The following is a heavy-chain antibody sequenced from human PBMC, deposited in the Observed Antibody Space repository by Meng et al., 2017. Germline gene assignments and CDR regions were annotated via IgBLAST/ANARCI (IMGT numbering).Heavy chain of an antibody. CDR2: IIPIFGTA. CDR3: ARDRDRVVGAMIFDY. CDR1: GGTFSSYA. Sequence: VQLGELGAEVKKPGSSVKVSCKASGGTFSSYAISWVRRAPGQGLEWMGGIIPIFGTANYAQKFQGRVTITADESTSTAYMELSSLRSEDTAVYYCARDRDRVVGAMIFDYWGQGTLVTVSS. J-gene: IGHJ4*02. D-gene: IGHD1-26*01. V-gene: IGHV1-69*01.